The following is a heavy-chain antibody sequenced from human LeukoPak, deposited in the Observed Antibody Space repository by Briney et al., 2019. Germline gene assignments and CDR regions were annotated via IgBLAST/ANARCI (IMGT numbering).Heavy chain of an antibody. CDR2: ISWNSGSI. V-gene: IGHV3-9*01. J-gene: IGHJ4*02. CDR1: GFTFDDYA. D-gene: IGHD6-13*01. CDR3: AKDKDWAAAGILDY. Sequence: GGSLRLSCAASGFTFDDYAMHWVRQAPGKGLEWVSGISWNSGSIGYADSVKGRFTISRDNSKNSLYLQMNSLRTEDTALYYCAKDKDWAAAGILDYWGQGTLVTVSS.